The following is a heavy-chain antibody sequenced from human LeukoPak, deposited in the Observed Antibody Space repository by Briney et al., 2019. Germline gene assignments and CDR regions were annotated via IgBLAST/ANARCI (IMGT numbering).Heavy chain of an antibody. CDR1: GFTFSNYG. CDR2: IRFDGTSK. CDR3: ARDIYYDSSGYSSQSDY. J-gene: IGHJ4*02. V-gene: IGHV3-30*02. Sequence: GGSLRLSCAASGFTFSNYGMHWVRQAPGKGLEWVAFIRFDGTSKYYGDSVKGRFTISRDNSKNTLYLQMNSLRAEDTAAYYCARDIYYDSSGYSSQSDYWGQGTLVTVSS. D-gene: IGHD3-22*01.